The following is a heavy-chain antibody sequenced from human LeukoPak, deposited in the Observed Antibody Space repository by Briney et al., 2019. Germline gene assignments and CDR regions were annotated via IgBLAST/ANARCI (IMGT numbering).Heavy chain of an antibody. CDR2: IFDGDTT. CDR3: ARASQWLAFDY. Sequence: GGSLRLSCAASGFSVSTIYMNWVRQAPGKGPEWVSVIFDGDTTAYTDSVKGRFTISRDSPENTLYLQMNSLRDDDTAVYFCARASQWLAFDYWGQGTLVTVSS. V-gene: IGHV3-66*01. J-gene: IGHJ4*02. CDR1: GFSVSTIY. D-gene: IGHD6-19*01.